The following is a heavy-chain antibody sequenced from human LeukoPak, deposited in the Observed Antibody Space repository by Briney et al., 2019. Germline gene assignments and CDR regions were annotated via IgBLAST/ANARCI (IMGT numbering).Heavy chain of an antibody. J-gene: IGHJ4*02. D-gene: IGHD3-22*01. Sequence: SETLSLTCTVSGGSISSGAYYWSWILQHPGKGLEWIGYIYYSGSTYYNPSLKSRVTISVDTSKHQFSLKLSSVTAADTAVYYCARGSDDSSGYYYFFDYWGQGTLVSVSS. CDR2: IYYSGST. V-gene: IGHV4-31*03. CDR1: GGSISSGAYY. CDR3: ARGSDDSSGYYYFFDY.